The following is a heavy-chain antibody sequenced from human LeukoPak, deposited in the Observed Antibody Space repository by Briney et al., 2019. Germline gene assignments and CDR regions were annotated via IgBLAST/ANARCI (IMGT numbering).Heavy chain of an antibody. D-gene: IGHD3-16*01. CDR2: IIPIFGTA. CDR3: ARDQPYGGISYYYYGMDV. Sequence: SVKASCKASGGTFSSYAISWVRQAPGQGLEWMGGIIPIFGTANYAQKFQGRVTITADESTSTAYMELSSLRSEDTAVYYCARDQPYGGISYYYYGMDVWSQGTTVTVSS. V-gene: IGHV1-69*13. CDR1: GGTFSSYA. J-gene: IGHJ6*02.